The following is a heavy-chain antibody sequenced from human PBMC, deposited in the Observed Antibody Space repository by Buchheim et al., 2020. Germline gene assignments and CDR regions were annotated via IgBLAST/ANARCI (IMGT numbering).Heavy chain of an antibody. D-gene: IGHD3-22*01. CDR3: ARDEDYYDSSGYYYVGGAFDY. CDR2: ISSSGSTI. Sequence: EVQLVESGGGLVQPGGSLRLSCAASGFTFSSYEMNWVRQAPGKGLEWVSYISSSGSTIYYADSVKGRFTISRDNAKSSLYLQMNSLRAEDTAVYYCARDEDYYDSSGYYYVGGAFDYWGQGTL. V-gene: IGHV3-48*03. CDR1: GFTFSSYE. J-gene: IGHJ4*02.